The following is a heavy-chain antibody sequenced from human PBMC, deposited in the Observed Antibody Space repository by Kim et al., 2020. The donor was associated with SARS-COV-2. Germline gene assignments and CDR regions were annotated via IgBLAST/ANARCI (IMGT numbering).Heavy chain of an antibody. CDR3: ASALGH. CDR2: IYTSGRT. V-gene: IGHV4-4*07. CDR1: GDSLSSDY. D-gene: IGHD3-16*02. J-gene: IGHJ4*02. Sequence: SETLSLTCTVSGDSLSSDYWSWNRQPAGKGLEWIGRIYTSGRTNYNPSLQSRDTMSVDMSKNQFSLKLSSVTAADTAVYYCASALGHWGQGTLVTVSS.